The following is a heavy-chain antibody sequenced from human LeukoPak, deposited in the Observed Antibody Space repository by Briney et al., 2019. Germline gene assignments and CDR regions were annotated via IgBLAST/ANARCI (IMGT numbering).Heavy chain of an antibody. CDR1: GFTFGDYA. CDR3: TRDNLWELLLFDY. D-gene: IGHD1-26*01. CDR2: IRSKAYGGTT. J-gene: IGHJ4*02. V-gene: IGHV3-49*03. Sequence: GGSLRLSCTASGFTFGDYAMSWFRQAPGKGLEWVGFIRSKAYGGTTDYAASVKGRFTISRDDSKSIAYLQMNSLKTEDTAVYYCTRDNLWELLLFDYWGQGTLVTVSS.